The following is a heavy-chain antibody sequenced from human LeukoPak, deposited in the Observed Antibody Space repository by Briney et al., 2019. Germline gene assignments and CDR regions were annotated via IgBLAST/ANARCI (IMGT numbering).Heavy chain of an antibody. J-gene: IGHJ4*02. CDR1: GFTFTSSA. CDR3: AAEPPPHSSGYAD. CDR2: IVVGSGNT. D-gene: IGHD3-22*01. V-gene: IGHV1-58*01. Sequence: SVKVSCKASGFTFTSSAVQWVRQARGQRLEWIGWIVVGSGNTNYAQKFQERVTITRDMSTSTAYMELSSLRSEDTAVYYCAAEPPPHSSGYADWGQGTLVTVSS.